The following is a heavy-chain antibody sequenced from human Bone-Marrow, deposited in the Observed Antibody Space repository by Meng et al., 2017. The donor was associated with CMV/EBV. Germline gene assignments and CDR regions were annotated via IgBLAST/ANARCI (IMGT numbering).Heavy chain of an antibody. Sequence: ASVKVSCKASGDTFTGYDMHWVRQAPGQGLEWMGWIKPNSGGTNYAQKFQGRVTMTRDTSISTAYMELSRLRSDDTAVYYCAREGRSSSWDDYYGMDVWGQGTTVTVSS. CDR1: GDTFTGYD. CDR2: IKPNSGGT. V-gene: IGHV1-2*02. J-gene: IGHJ6*02. D-gene: IGHD6-13*01. CDR3: AREGRSSSWDDYYGMDV.